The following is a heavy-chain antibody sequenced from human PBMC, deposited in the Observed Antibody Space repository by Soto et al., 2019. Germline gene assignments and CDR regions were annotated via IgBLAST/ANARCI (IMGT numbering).Heavy chain of an antibody. CDR3: ARGVDYAPDAFHI. CDR2: IYYSGST. D-gene: IGHD3-16*01. CDR1: GGSLSRYY. V-gene: IGHV4-59*01. J-gene: IGHJ3*02. Sequence: SETLSLTFTVSGGSLSRYYWSWVRQPPGKGLEWIGSIYYSGSTNYHPSLRSRVAISLDTSKHQFSLTLTAVTAAGRAEHDFARGVDYAPDAFHILGQGTLGTVPS.